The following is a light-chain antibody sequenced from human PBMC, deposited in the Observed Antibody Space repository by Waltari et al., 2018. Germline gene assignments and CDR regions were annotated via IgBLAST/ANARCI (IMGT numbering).Light chain of an antibody. CDR2: EDR. J-gene: IGLJ2*01. Sequence: SYELTQPPSVSVSPGQTASITCSGDKLGDKYASWYQQKPGQSPVLVIYEDRRRPSGIPERFSGSNSGNTATLTISGTQAMDEADYYCQAWDSSIVFGGWTKLTVL. CDR1: KLGDKY. CDR3: QAWDSSIV. V-gene: IGLV3-1*01.